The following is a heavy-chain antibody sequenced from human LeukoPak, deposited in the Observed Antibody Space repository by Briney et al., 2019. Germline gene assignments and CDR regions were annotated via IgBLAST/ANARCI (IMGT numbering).Heavy chain of an antibody. CDR3: ARVAAGVGFFQH. V-gene: IGHV4-38-2*02. J-gene: IGHJ1*01. D-gene: IGHD6-13*01. Sequence: SETLSLTCFVSGYSISSGYFWGWIRQPPGKGLEWIGNIHHSGSTYYNPSFKSRVTISVDTSKNQLSLKLNSVTAADTAVYYCARVAAGVGFFQHWGQGTLVTVSS. CDR1: GYSISSGYF. CDR2: IHHSGST.